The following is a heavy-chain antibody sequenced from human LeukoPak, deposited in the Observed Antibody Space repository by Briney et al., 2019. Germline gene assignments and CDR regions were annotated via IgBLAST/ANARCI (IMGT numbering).Heavy chain of an antibody. J-gene: IGHJ4*02. CDR1: GFTFSNYA. CDR2: ISGSGLTT. D-gene: IGHD1-26*01. CDR3: AKERREQSRDNYFDY. V-gene: IGHV3-23*01. Sequence: GGSLRLSCVASGFTFSNYAMSWVRLAPGRGLEWVSVISGSGLTTFYADSVKGRFTISRDNSKNTLYLQMNSLRAEDTAVYYCAKERREQSRDNYFDYWGQGTLVTVSS.